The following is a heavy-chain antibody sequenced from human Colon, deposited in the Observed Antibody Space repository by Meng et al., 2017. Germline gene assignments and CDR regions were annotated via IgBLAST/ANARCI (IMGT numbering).Heavy chain of an antibody. CDR1: GGSSSTSGYY. Sequence: QLQPQESGSGLVKPSEALSLTCGGSGGSSSTSGYYWGWIRQPPGKGLEWIGEIPHRGRSAYNPSLKSRVSMSIDKSKNQFSLKLTSVTAADTAVYYCVRSSGWVRTGFDPWGQGTLVTVSS. CDR3: VRSSGWVRTGFDP. D-gene: IGHD6-19*01. J-gene: IGHJ5*02. CDR2: IPHRGRS. V-gene: IGHV4-39*07.